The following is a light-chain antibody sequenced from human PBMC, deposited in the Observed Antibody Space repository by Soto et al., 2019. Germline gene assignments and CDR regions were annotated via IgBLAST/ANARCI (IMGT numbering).Light chain of an antibody. V-gene: IGLV1-36*01. CDR3: AAWDASTKSHG. J-gene: IGLJ1*01. Sequence: QSVLTQPPSVAGAPRQSVTISCSGSSSHRGSSAVNWYQQFPGKARKLLIDYEDLLASGGSARISGSKSGTSASLAISGLQSEDEANSSSAAWDASTKSHGSGTRAK. CDR1: SSHRGSSA. CDR2: YED.